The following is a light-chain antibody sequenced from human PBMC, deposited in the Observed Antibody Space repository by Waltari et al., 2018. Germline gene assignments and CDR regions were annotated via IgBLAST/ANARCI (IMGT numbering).Light chain of an antibody. CDR1: QDISSW. CDR3: QQYNNWPPWT. V-gene: IGKV1-12*01. Sequence: DIQMTQSPSSLSASVGDRVTITCRASQDISSWLAWYQQRPGKAPKLLIYAASRLQSGVPSRFSGSGSGTDFTLTISSLQPEDFATFYCQQYNNWPPWTFGQGTKVEIK. CDR2: AAS. J-gene: IGKJ1*01.